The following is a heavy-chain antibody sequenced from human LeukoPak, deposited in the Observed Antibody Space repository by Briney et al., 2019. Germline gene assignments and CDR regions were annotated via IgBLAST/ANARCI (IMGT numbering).Heavy chain of an antibody. V-gene: IGHV4-38-2*01. CDR2: ISHSGSI. Sequence: PSETLSLTCAVSGSSITSGYYWGWIRQSPGRGLEWIGSISHSGSIYYNPSLKSRVTISIDTSKNEFSLKVNSVTAADTAVYFCARQDTAMVKGWFDPWGQGTLVTVSS. D-gene: IGHD5-18*01. J-gene: IGHJ5*02. CDR1: GSSITSGYY. CDR3: ARQDTAMVKGWFDP.